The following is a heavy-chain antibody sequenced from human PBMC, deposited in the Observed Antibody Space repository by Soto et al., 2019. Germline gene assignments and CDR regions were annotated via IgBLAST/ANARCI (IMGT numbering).Heavy chain of an antibody. CDR1: GGSISSGSYY. CDR3: ARHLPCGGDCPFDY. V-gene: IGHV4-39*01. CDR2: IFYSGNT. D-gene: IGHD2-21*02. J-gene: IGHJ4*02. Sequence: QLQLQESGPGLVKPSETLSLTCTVSGGSISSGSYYWGWIRQPPGKGLEWIGTIFYSGNTYYNPSLKRRVTISVDTSKNQFSLKLSSVTAADTAVFYCARHLPCGGDCPFDYWGQGTLVTVSS.